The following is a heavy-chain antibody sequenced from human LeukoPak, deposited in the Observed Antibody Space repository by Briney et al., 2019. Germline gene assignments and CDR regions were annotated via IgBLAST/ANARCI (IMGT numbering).Heavy chain of an antibody. D-gene: IGHD5-12*01. CDR1: GFTFSSYA. V-gene: IGHV3-30*14. J-gene: IGHJ4*02. CDR3: ASGLVATIV. Sequence: PGGSLRLSCAASGFTFSSYAMHWVRQAPGKGLEWVAVISYDGSNKYYADSVKGRFTISRDNSKNTLYLQMNSLRAEDTAVYYCASGLVATIVWGQGTLVTVSS. CDR2: ISYDGSNK.